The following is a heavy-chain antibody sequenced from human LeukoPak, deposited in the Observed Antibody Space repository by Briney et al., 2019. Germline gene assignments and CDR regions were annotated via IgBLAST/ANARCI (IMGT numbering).Heavy chain of an antibody. V-gene: IGHV4-4*07. CDR1: GGSISNYY. CDR3: ARDVGSSDAFDI. J-gene: IGHJ3*02. Sequence: SETLSFTGTVSGGSISNYYWSWIRQPAGRGLEWIGRVQTSGSTKYNPSLKSRVTMSVDTSKNQFSLKLSSVTAADTAVYYCARDVGSSDAFDIWGQGTMVIVSS. D-gene: IGHD3-10*01. CDR2: VQTSGST.